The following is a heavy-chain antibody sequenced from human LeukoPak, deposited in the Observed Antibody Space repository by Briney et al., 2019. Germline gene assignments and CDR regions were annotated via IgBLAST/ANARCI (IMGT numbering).Heavy chain of an antibody. J-gene: IGHJ4*02. CDR2: INRDGSEQ. CDR3: AKVGAWELQRVFEN. Sequence: GGSLRLSCEVSGFTFSSYWMTWARHIPGKGLEWVANINRDGSEQHYVESVKGRFTISRDNGRNSLYLQMDSLRVDDTAVYYCAKVGAWELQRVFENWGQGTLLTVPS. D-gene: IGHD1-26*01. CDR1: GFTFSSYW. V-gene: IGHV3-7*01.